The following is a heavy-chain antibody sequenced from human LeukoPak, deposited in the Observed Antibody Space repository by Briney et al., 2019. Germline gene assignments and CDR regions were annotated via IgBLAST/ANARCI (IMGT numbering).Heavy chain of an antibody. V-gene: IGHV1-46*01. CDR1: GYTFTSYY. Sequence: ASVKVSCKASGYTFTSYYMHWVRQAPGQGLEWMGIINPIGGTTTYAQKFQGRVTMTRDTSTSTVYMELSSLRSEDTAVYYCARKTSSSYFDYWGQGTLVTVSS. CDR2: INPIGGTT. J-gene: IGHJ4*02. CDR3: ARKTSSSYFDY.